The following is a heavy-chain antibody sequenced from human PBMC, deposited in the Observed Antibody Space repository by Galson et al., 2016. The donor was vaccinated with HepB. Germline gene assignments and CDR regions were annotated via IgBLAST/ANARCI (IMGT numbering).Heavy chain of an antibody. D-gene: IGHD3-9*01. CDR1: GGSISDNIYY. CDR3: ARVVVDDLLTGYYMLPDY. CDR2: IYSSGNT. Sequence: SETLSLTCTVSGGSISDNIYYWGWIRQPPGKGLEWLGCIYSSGNTFSNPSLTSRVTMSVDTSKNQFSLRLSSVTAADTAVYYCARVVVDDLLTGYYMLPDYWGQGTLVTVSS. J-gene: IGHJ4*02. V-gene: IGHV4-39*07.